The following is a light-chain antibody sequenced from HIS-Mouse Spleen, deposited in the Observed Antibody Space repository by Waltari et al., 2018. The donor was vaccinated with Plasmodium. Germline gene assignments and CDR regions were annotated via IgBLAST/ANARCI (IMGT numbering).Light chain of an antibody. CDR1: SSNTGSNY. Sequence: QSVLTQPPSASGTPGQRVPISCPGSSSNTGSNYVYWYQQLPGTAPKLLIYRNNQRPSGVPDRFSGSKSGTSASLAISGLRSEDEADYYCAAWDDSLSGWVFGGGTKLTVL. V-gene: IGLV1-47*01. CDR2: RNN. J-gene: IGLJ3*02. CDR3: AAWDDSLSGWV.